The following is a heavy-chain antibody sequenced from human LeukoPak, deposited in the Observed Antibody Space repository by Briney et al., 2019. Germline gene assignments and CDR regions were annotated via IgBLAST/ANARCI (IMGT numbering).Heavy chain of an antibody. Sequence: ASVKVSCKASGYTFTSYGISWVRQAPGQGPEWMGWISAYNGNTNYAQKLQGRVTMTTDTSTSTAYMELRSLRSDDTAVYYCARDVTIFGVVINDYWGQGTLVTVSS. CDR3: ARDVTIFGVVINDY. CDR1: GYTFTSYG. D-gene: IGHD3-3*01. CDR2: ISAYNGNT. J-gene: IGHJ4*02. V-gene: IGHV1-18*01.